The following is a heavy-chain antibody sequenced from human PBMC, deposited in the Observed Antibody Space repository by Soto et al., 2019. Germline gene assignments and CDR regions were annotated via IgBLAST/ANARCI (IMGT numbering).Heavy chain of an antibody. CDR3: AHRRSYGSGSYFDY. CDR2: IYWDDDK. V-gene: IGHV2-5*02. J-gene: IGHJ4*02. D-gene: IGHD3-10*01. Sequence: QITLQESGPTLVKPTQTLTLTCTFSGFSLSTSGVGVGWIRQPPGKALEWLALIYWDDDKRYSPSLKSRRTITKDTSKNQVVLTMTNMDPVDTATYYCAHRRSYGSGSYFDYWGQGTLVTVAS. CDR1: GFSLSTSGVG.